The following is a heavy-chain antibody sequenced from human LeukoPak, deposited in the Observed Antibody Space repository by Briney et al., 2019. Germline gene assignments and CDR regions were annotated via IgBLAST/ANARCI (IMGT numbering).Heavy chain of an antibody. D-gene: IGHD4-17*01. CDR2: IYYSGST. CDR3: ARHKYGDYDY. CDR1: GGSISRYY. J-gene: IGHJ4*02. V-gene: IGHV4-59*08. Sequence: SETLSLTCTVSGGSISRYYWSWIRQPPGKGLEWIGYIYYSGSTNYNPSLKSRVTISVDTSKNQFSLKLSSVTAADTAVYYCARHKYGDYDYWGQGTLVTVSS.